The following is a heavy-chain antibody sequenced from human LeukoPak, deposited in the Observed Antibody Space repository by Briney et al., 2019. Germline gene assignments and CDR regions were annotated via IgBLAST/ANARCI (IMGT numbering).Heavy chain of an antibody. Sequence: SQTLSPTCAISGDSVSSNSAAWNWIRQSPSRGLEWLGRTYYRSKWYNDYAVSVKSRITINPDTSKNQFPLQLNSVTPEDTAVYYCAREGCRGGSCSGGVDYWGQGTLVTVSS. D-gene: IGHD2-15*01. J-gene: IGHJ4*02. CDR3: AREGCRGGSCSGGVDY. V-gene: IGHV6-1*01. CDR2: TYYRSKWYN. CDR1: GDSVSSNSAA.